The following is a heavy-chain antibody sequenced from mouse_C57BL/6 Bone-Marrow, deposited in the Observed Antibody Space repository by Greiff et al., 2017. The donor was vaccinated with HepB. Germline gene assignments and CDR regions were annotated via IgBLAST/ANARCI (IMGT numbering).Heavy chain of an antibody. V-gene: IGHV5-12*01. J-gene: IGHJ4*01. CDR3: ATFYYGNYDYAMDY. CDR1: GFTFSDYY. CDR2: ISNGGGST. Sequence: DVMLVESGGGLVQPGGSLKLSCAASGFTFSDYYMYWVRQTPEKRLEWVAYISNGGGSTYYPDTVKGRFTISRDNAKNTLYLQMSRLKSEDTAMYYCATFYYGNYDYAMDYWGQGTSVTVSS. D-gene: IGHD2-1*01.